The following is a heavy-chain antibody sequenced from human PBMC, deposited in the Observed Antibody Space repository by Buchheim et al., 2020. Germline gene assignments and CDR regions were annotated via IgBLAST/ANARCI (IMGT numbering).Heavy chain of an antibody. Sequence: QVQLVQSGAEVKKPGASVKVSCKASGYTFTSYYMHWVRQAPGQGLEWMGIINPSGGSTSYAQKFQGRVTMTRDTSKSTVYMELSSLRSEDTAVYYCARAEASGIAARHYYYYGMDVWGQGTT. CDR2: INPSGGST. CDR3: ARAEASGIAARHYYYYGMDV. V-gene: IGHV1-46*01. J-gene: IGHJ6*02. D-gene: IGHD6-6*01. CDR1: GYTFTSYY.